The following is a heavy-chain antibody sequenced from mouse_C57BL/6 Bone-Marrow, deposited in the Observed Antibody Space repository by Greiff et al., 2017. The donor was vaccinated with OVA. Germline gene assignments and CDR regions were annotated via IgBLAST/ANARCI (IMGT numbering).Heavy chain of an antibody. Sequence: VQLQQSGPELVKPGASVKISCKASGYAFSSSWMNWVKQRPGKGLEWIGRIYPGDGDTNYNGKFKGKATLTADKSSSTAYMQLSSLTSEDSAVYFWAPYYYGSSPYYFDYWGQGTTLTVSS. CDR2: IYPGDGDT. D-gene: IGHD1-1*01. J-gene: IGHJ2*01. V-gene: IGHV1-82*01. CDR3: APYYYGSSPYYFDY. CDR1: GYAFSSSW.